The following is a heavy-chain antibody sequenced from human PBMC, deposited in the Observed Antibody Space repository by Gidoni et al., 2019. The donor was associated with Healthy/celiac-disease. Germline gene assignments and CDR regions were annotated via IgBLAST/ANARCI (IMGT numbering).Heavy chain of an antibody. D-gene: IGHD6-6*01. J-gene: IGHJ3*02. CDR3: ARDKARPQVDAFDI. Sequence: QVQLQESGPGLVKPSQTLSLTCTVSGGSISRGGYYWSWIRQHPGKGLEWIGYIYYSGSTYYNPSLKSRVTISVDTSKNQFSLKLSSGTAADTAVYYCARDKARPQVDAFDIWGQGTMVTVSS. CDR2: IYYSGST. V-gene: IGHV4-31*03. CDR1: GGSISRGGYY.